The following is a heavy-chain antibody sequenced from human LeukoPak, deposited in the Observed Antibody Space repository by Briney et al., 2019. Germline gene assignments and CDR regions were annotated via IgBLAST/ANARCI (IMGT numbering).Heavy chain of an antibody. CDR1: GFTFSSYA. CDR3: AKDWGGGSPDYFDL. V-gene: IGHV3-23*01. Sequence: GGSLRLSCAASGFTFSSYAMSGVRHSPGKGQEWVSLIIGSGGSTYYADSVKGRFTTSRDNSKRTLYLQMNSLRAEDTAVYYCAKDWGGGSPDYFDLWGRGTLVTVSS. D-gene: IGHD3-16*01. CDR2: IIGSGGST. J-gene: IGHJ2*01.